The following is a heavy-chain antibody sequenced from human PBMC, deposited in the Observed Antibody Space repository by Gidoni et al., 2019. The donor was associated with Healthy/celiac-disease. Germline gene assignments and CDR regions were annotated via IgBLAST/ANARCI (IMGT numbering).Heavy chain of an antibody. Sequence: QVQLVESGGGVVQPGRSLRLSCAASGFTFSSYGMHWVRQAPGKGLEWVAVISHDGSNKDYADSVKGRFTISRDNSKNTLYLQMNSLRAEDTAVYYCAKDTDTVASFWDYWGQGTLVTVSS. V-gene: IGHV3-30*18. J-gene: IGHJ4*02. D-gene: IGHD4-17*01. CDR3: AKDTDTVASFWDY. CDR1: GFTFSSYG. CDR2: ISHDGSNK.